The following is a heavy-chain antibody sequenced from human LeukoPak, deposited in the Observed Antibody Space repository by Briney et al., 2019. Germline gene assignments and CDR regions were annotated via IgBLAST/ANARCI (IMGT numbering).Heavy chain of an antibody. V-gene: IGHV3-13*01. Sequence: GGSLRLSCAASGFTFSSYDMHWVRQATGKGLEWVSAIGTAGDTYYPGSVKGRFTISRENAKNSLYLQMNSLGAGDTAVYYCARAVVPDAFDIWGQGTMVTVSS. CDR3: ARAVVPDAFDI. D-gene: IGHD2-15*01. CDR2: IGTAGDT. CDR1: GFTFSSYD. J-gene: IGHJ3*02.